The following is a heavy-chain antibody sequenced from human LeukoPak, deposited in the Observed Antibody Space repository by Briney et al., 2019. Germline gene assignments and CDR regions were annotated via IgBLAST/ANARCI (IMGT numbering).Heavy chain of an antibody. CDR2: ISSSSSYI. D-gene: IGHD2-15*01. Sequence: GGSLRLSCAASGFTFSSYSMNWVRQAPGKGVEWVSSISSSSSYIYYADSVKGRFTISRDNAKNSLYLQMNSLRAEDTAVYYCASLGYCSGGSCSYWGQGTLVTVSS. J-gene: IGHJ4*02. CDR3: ASLGYCSGGSCSY. CDR1: GFTFSSYS. V-gene: IGHV3-21*01.